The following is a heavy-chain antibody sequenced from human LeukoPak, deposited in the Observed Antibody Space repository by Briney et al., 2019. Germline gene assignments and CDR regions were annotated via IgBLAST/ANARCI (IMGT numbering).Heavy chain of an antibody. D-gene: IGHD6-13*01. V-gene: IGHV4-39*01. J-gene: IGHJ4*02. CDR1: GGSLSSSNYY. CDR2: IYYSGST. Sequence: SETLSLTCTVSGGSLSSSNYYWGWIRQPPGKGLEWIGSIYYSGSTYYNPSLKSRVTISVDTSKNQFSLKLSSVTAADTAVYYCARSIAAPRLKLDFDYWGQGTLVTVSS. CDR3: ARSIAAPRLKLDFDY.